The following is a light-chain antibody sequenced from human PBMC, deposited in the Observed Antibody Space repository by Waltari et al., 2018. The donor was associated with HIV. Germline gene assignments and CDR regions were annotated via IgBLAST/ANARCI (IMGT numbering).Light chain of an antibody. CDR2: EVT. CDR3: CSYAGSSTLV. Sequence: QSALTQPASVSGSPGQSITISCTGTSSDVGSYNLVSWHQQHPGKAPKLMIYEVTKRPSGVSNRFSGSKSGNTASQTISGLQAEDEADYYCCSYAGSSTLVFGEGTKLTVL. V-gene: IGLV2-23*02. J-gene: IGLJ2*01. CDR1: SSDVGSYNL.